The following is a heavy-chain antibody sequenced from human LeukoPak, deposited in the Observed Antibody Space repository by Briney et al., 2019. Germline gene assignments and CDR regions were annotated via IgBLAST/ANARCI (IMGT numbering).Heavy chain of an antibody. CDR1: GGTFSSYA. V-gene: IGHV1-69*04. J-gene: IGHJ5*02. Sequence: SVKVSCKASGGTFSSYAISWVRQAPGQWLEWMGRIIPILGIANYAQKFQGRVTITADKSTSTAYMELSSLRSEDTAVYYCAREGIVVVPAAIPLFDPWGQGTLVTVSS. CDR2: IIPILGIA. CDR3: AREGIVVVPAAIPLFDP. D-gene: IGHD2-2*01.